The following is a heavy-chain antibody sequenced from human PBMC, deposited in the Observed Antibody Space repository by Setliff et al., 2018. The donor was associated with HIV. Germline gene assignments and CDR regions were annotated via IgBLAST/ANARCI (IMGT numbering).Heavy chain of an antibody. Sequence: SETLSLTCTVSGGSISSYYWSWIRQPPGKGLEWIGYIYYSGSTNYNPSLKSRVTMSVDTSKNQFSLKLRSVTAADTAVYYCARMYSGYDWSPAGARTRYFDYWGQGTLVTVSS. CDR2: IYYSGST. J-gene: IGHJ4*02. D-gene: IGHD5-12*01. CDR1: GGSISSYY. CDR3: ARMYSGYDWSPAGARTRYFDY. V-gene: IGHV4-59*12.